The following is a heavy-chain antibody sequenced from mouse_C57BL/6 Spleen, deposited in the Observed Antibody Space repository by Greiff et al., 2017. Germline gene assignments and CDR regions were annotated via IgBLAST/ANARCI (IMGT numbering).Heavy chain of an antibody. J-gene: IGHJ4*01. Sequence: VQLQQSGAELMKPGASVKLSCKATGYTFTGYWIEWVKQRPGHGLEWIGEILPGSGSTNSNEKFKGKATFTADTSSNTAYMQLSSLATEDSAIYYCARRGDYDAMDHWGQGTSVTGSS. CDR2: ILPGSGST. CDR3: ARRGDYDAMDH. V-gene: IGHV1-9*01. CDR1: GYTFTGYW.